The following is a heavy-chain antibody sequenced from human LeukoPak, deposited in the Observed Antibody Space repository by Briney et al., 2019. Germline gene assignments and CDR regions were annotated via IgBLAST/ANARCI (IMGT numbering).Heavy chain of an antibody. J-gene: IGHJ6*03. CDR1: GYTFTSYA. Sequence: GASVKVSCKASGYTFTSYAMNWVRQAPGQGLEWMGWINTNTGNPTYAQGFTGRFVFSLDTSVSTAYLQISSLKAEDTAVYYCARVSVNSVWYYYYYMDVWGKGTTVTVSS. CDR3: ARVSVNSVWYYYYYMDV. V-gene: IGHV7-4-1*02. D-gene: IGHD6-19*01. CDR2: INTNTGNP.